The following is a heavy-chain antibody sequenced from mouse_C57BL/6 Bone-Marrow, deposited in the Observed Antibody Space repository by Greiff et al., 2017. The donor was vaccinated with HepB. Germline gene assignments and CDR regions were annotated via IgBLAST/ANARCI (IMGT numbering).Heavy chain of an antibody. CDR1: GFTFSSYG. D-gene: IGHD1-1*01. Sequence: EVKLVESGGDLVKPGGSLKLSYAASGFTFSSYGMSWVRQTPDKRLEWVATISSGGSYTYYPDSVKGRFTISRDNAKNTLYLQMSSLKSEDTAMYYCARRRITTVVAYYAMDYWGQGTSVTVSS. V-gene: IGHV5-6*02. CDR3: ARRRITTVVAYYAMDY. J-gene: IGHJ4*01. CDR2: ISSGGSYT.